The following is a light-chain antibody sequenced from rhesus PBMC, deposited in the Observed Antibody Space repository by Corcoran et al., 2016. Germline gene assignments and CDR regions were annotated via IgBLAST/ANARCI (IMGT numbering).Light chain of an antibody. CDR1: QGIGIY. J-gene: IGKJ4*01. V-gene: IGKV1S14*01. Sequence: DIQMTQSPSSLSASVGDTVTITCQASQGIGIYVAWYQQKPGKAPKALIYDASYLQGGVPSRFRGSGSGTDFTLTISSLQPEEFATYYCQQHNSFPLTFGGGTKVEIE. CDR2: DAS. CDR3: QQHNSFPLT.